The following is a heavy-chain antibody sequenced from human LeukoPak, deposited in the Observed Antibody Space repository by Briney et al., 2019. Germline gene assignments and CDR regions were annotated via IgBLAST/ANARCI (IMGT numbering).Heavy chain of an antibody. CDR3: ARHPEYYDFWSGYYTGGALDAFDI. D-gene: IGHD3-3*01. CDR1: GASISSSNYY. CDR2: INYSGST. V-gene: IGHV4-39*01. J-gene: IGHJ3*02. Sequence: PSQTLSLTCTVSGASISSSNYYWGWIRQPPGKGPEWIGSINYSGSTNYNPSLKSRVTMSVDTPKNQFSLKLSSVTAADTAVYYCARHPEYYDFWSGYYTGGALDAFDIWGQGTMVTVSS.